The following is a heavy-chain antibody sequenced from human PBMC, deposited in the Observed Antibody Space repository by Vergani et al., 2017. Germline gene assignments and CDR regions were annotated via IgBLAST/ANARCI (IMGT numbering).Heavy chain of an antibody. V-gene: IGHV1-8*01. CDR2: MNPNSGNT. Sequence: QVQLVQSGAEVKKPGASVKVSCKASGYTFTRYDINWVRQATGQGLEWMGWMNPNSGNTGYEQKFQGRVTMTRNTSISTAYMERSRLRSEDTAVNYCARGQIDGTNVVCYRQAYYYYYMDVWGKGTTVTVSS. CDR1: GYTFTRYD. J-gene: IGHJ6*03. D-gene: IGHD2-8*01. CDR3: ARGQIDGTNVVCYRQAYYYYYMDV.